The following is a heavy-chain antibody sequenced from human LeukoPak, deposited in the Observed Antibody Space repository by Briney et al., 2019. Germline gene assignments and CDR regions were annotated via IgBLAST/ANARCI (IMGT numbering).Heavy chain of an antibody. CDR3: ARTTPRGLQNDY. Sequence: ASEKVSCKASGGTFSSYAISWVRQAPGQGLEWMGRIIPIFGIANYAQKFQGRVTITADRSTSTAYMELSSLRSEDTAVYYCARTTPRGLQNDYWGQGTLVTVSS. CDR2: IIPIFGIA. D-gene: IGHD4-17*01. V-gene: IGHV1-69*04. CDR1: GGTFSSYA. J-gene: IGHJ4*02.